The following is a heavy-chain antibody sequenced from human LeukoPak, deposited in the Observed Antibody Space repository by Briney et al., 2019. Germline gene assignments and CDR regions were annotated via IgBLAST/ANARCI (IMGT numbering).Heavy chain of an antibody. J-gene: IGHJ4*02. CDR2: IYGGGNT. V-gene: IGHV3-53*01. CDR3: ARSLTTLTYEGY. D-gene: IGHD1-1*01. CDR1: GFTVGSSY. Sequence: GGSLRLSCAASGFTVGSSYMNWVRQAPGKGLEWVSLIYGGGNTYYADSVKGRFTISRDNSKNTLYLQMNSLRAEDTAIYYCARSLTTLTYEGYWGQGTLVTVSS.